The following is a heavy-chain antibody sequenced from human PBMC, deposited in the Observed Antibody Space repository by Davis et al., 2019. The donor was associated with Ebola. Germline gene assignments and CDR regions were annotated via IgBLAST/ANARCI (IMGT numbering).Heavy chain of an antibody. J-gene: IGHJ4*02. CDR1: GFTFSSYT. Sequence: GESLKISCAASGFTFSSYTMNWIRQAPGKGPEWVSSISSSASYKNYADSVKGRFTISRDDAKKSLYLQMDSLRAEDTAVYYCARVAATTPGYWGQGTLVTVSS. D-gene: IGHD5-12*01. CDR3: ARVAATTPGY. CDR2: ISSSASYK. V-gene: IGHV3-21*05.